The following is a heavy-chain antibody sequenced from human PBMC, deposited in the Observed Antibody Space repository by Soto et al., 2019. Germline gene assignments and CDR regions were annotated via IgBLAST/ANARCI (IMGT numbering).Heavy chain of an antibody. CDR1: VFTFSDYA. D-gene: IGHD1-1*01. CDR2: ISGSGGST. CDR3: AKWNVSYDY. J-gene: IGHJ4*02. Sequence: GGSLRLSCEASVFTFSDYAMRWVRHPPGKRLQWISGISGSGGSTSYADSVKGRFTISRGNSKNTLYLQMHRLGPDDTAVYYFAKWNVSYDYWRQGTLGTVAS. V-gene: IGHV3-23*01.